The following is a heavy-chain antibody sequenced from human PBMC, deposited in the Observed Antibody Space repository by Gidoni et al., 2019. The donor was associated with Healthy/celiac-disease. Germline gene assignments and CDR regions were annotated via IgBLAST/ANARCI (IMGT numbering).Heavy chain of an antibody. CDR3: ARLQVGGVTSFYYYYGMDV. Sequence: QVQLQESGPGLVKPSETLSLTCTVSGGSISSYSWSWIRQPPGKGLEWIGYIYYSGSTNYNPSLKSRVTISVDTSKNQFSLKLSSVTAADTAVYYCARLQVGGVTSFYYYYGMDVWGQGTTVTVSS. V-gene: IGHV4-59*08. CDR2: IYYSGST. D-gene: IGHD2-21*02. CDR1: GGSISSYS. J-gene: IGHJ6*02.